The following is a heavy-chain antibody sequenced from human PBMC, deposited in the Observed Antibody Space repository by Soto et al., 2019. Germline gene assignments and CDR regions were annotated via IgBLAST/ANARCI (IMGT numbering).Heavy chain of an antibody. CDR3: TTDPHYDFWSGYSSYYYYYGMDV. J-gene: IGHJ6*02. CDR1: GFTFSNAW. Sequence: GGSLRLSCAASGFTFSNAWMSWVRQAPGKGLEWVGRIKSKTDGGTTDYAAPVKGRFTISRDDSKNTLYLQMNSLKTEDTAVYYCTTDPHYDFWSGYSSYYYYYGMDVWGQGTTVTVSS. V-gene: IGHV3-15*01. CDR2: IKSKTDGGTT. D-gene: IGHD3-3*01.